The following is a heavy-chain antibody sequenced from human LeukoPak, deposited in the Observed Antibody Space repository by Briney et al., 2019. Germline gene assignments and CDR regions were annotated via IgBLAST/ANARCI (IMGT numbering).Heavy chain of an antibody. Sequence: GGSLRLSCAASGFTVSSNYMSWVRQAPGKGLEWVSRINSDGSSTSYADSVKGRFTISRDNAKNTLYLQMNSLRAEDTAVYYCARGVFAYYYYYGMDVWGQGTTVTVSS. D-gene: IGHD6-13*01. J-gene: IGHJ6*02. CDR1: GFTVSSNY. CDR2: INSDGSST. V-gene: IGHV3-74*01. CDR3: ARGVFAYYYYYGMDV.